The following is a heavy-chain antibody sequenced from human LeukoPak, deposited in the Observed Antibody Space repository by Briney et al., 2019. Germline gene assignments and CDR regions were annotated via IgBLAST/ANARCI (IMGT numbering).Heavy chain of an antibody. CDR3: ARSWFGELAFDY. V-gene: IGHV3-48*02. CDR1: GFTFSSYS. Sequence: GGSLRLSCAASGFTFSSYSMNWVRQAPGKGLEWVSYISSSSSTIYYADSEKGRFTISRDNAKNSLYLHMNSLRDEDTAVYYCARSWFGELAFDYWGQGTLVTVSS. D-gene: IGHD3-10*01. CDR2: ISSSSSTI. J-gene: IGHJ4*02.